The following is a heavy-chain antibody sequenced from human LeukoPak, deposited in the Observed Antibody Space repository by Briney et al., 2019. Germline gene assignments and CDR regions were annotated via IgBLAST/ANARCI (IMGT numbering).Heavy chain of an antibody. D-gene: IGHD2-15*01. Sequence: GESLKISCKGSGYSFTSYWIGWVCQMPGKGLEWMGIIYPGDSDTRYSPSFQGQVTISADKSISTAYLQWSGLKASDTAMYYCARFLGYCSGGSCYWDYWGQGTLVTVSS. CDR1: GYSFTSYW. J-gene: IGHJ4*02. V-gene: IGHV5-51*01. CDR2: IYPGDSDT. CDR3: ARFLGYCSGGSCYWDY.